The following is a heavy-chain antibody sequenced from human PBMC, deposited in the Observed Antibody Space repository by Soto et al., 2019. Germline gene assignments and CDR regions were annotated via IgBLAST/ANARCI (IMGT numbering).Heavy chain of an antibody. CDR1: GFTFRSYA. Sequence: GGSLRLSCAASGFTFRSYAISWVRQAPGKGLEWVSAISGSGGSTYYADSVKGRFTISRDNSKNTLYLQMNSLRAEDTAVYYCAKVQQQLPSQGWFDPWGQGTLVTVSS. V-gene: IGHV3-23*01. CDR3: AKVQQQLPSQGWFDP. J-gene: IGHJ5*02. D-gene: IGHD6-13*01. CDR2: ISGSGGST.